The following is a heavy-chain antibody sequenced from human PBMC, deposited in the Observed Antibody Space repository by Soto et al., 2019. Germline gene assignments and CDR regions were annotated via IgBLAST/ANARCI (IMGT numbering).Heavy chain of an antibody. CDR3: AIPSGLTVTGPDY. CDR2: ISGNGDAT. CDR1: GFTFINYA. V-gene: IGHV3-23*01. J-gene: IGHJ4*02. Sequence: PWGSLRLSCAASGFTFINYAMSLFRHSPWKGLEWVSAISGNGDATYYADSVKGRVTISRDNSKNTLFLQMNSLRAEDTAVYYCAIPSGLTVTGPDYWGQGTLVTVSS. D-gene: IGHD6-19*01.